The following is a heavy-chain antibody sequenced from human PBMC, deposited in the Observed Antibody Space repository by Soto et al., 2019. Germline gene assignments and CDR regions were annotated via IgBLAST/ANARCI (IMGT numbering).Heavy chain of an antibody. CDR3: SKDDTIFGVVIPFDY. CDR2: ISGSGGST. Sequence: GGSLRLSCAASGFTFSSYAMSWVRQAPGKGLEWVSAISGSGGSTYYADSVKGRFTISRDNSKNTLYLQMNSLRAEDPAVYYCSKDDTIFGVVIPFDYWGQGTLVTVSS. D-gene: IGHD3-3*01. V-gene: IGHV3-23*01. CDR1: GFTFSSYA. J-gene: IGHJ4*02.